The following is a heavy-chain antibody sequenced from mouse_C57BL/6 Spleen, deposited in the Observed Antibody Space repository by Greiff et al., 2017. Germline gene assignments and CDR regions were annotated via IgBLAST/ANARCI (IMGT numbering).Heavy chain of an antibody. CDR2: ISSGSSTI. D-gene: IGHD1-1*01. Sequence: EVKLMESGGGLVKPGGSLKLSCAASGFTFSDYGMHWVRQAPEKGLEWVAYISSGSSTIYYADTVKGRFTISRDNAKNTLFLQMTSLRSEDTAMYYCARNDGSSPFANWGQGTLVTVSA. J-gene: IGHJ3*01. CDR3: ARNDGSSPFAN. CDR1: GFTFSDYG. V-gene: IGHV5-17*01.